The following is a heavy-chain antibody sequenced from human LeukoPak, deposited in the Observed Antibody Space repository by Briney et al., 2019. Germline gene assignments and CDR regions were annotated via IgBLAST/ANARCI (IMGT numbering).Heavy chain of an antibody. J-gene: IGHJ4*02. V-gene: IGHV3-23*01. CDR1: GFTFSSYA. Sequence: GGSLRLSCAASGFTFSSYAMSWVRQAPGKGLEWVSGISGSGGNTYYADSVKGRFTISRDNSKNTLYLQTNSLRAEDTAIYYCAKKSGSYPNFDYWGQGTLVTVSS. CDR2: ISGSGGNT. CDR3: AKKSGSYPNFDY. D-gene: IGHD1-26*01.